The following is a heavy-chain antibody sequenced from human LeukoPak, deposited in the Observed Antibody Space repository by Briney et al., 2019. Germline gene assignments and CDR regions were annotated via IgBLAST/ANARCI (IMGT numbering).Heavy chain of an antibody. CDR1: GFIFNDYY. CDR3: ARAAGWYAP. J-gene: IGHJ5*02. CDR2: ISSSGDTI. Sequence: GGSLRLSCEASGFIFNDYYMSWIRQAPGKGLEWISYISSSGDTINYADSVKGRFTISRDNAKKSLYLQMNSLRVDDTAVYYCARAAGWYAPWGQGTLVTVSS. V-gene: IGHV3-11*01.